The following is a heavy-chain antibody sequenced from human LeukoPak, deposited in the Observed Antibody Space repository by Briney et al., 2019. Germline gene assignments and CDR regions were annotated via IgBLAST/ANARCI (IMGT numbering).Heavy chain of an antibody. CDR3: ARGLWFGELPDGP. J-gene: IGHJ2*01. CDR2: INHSGST. Sequence: SETLSLTCAVYGGSFSGYYWSWIRQPPGKGLEWIGEINHSGSTNYNPSLKSRVTISVDTSKNQFSLKLSSVTAADTAVYYCARGLWFGELPDGPWGRGTLVTVSS. CDR1: GGSFSGYY. D-gene: IGHD3-10*01. V-gene: IGHV4-34*01.